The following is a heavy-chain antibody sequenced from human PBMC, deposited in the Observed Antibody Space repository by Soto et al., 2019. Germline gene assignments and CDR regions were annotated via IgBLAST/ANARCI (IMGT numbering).Heavy chain of an antibody. D-gene: IGHD5-12*01. CDR1: GGSISSYY. Sequence: QVQLQESGPGLVKPSETLSLTCTVSGGSISSYYWSWIRQPPGKGLEWIGYIYYSGSTNYNPSLKSRVTISVDTSKNQFSLKLSSVTAADTAVYYCARQPGYSGYDGSFDYWGQGTLVTVSS. V-gene: IGHV4-59*08. J-gene: IGHJ4*02. CDR3: ARQPGYSGYDGSFDY. CDR2: IYYSGST.